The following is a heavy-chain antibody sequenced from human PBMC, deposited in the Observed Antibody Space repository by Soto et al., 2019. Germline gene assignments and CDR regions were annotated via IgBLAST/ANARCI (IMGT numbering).Heavy chain of an antibody. CDR3: VRQGIDYLLGLGDV. Sequence: QVQLQQSGPRLVKPSETLSLTCTVSSGPDRSHNWGWIRQPPGRGLEWIGYVSYTGDPAYNPSLRGRVTISTDPSTNDISLTLTSVTAADTAVYYCVRQGIDYLLGLGDVWGHGTTGSVAS. J-gene: IGHJ6*02. D-gene: IGHD4-17*01. CDR2: VSYTGDP. V-gene: IGHV4-59*08. CDR1: SGPDRSHN.